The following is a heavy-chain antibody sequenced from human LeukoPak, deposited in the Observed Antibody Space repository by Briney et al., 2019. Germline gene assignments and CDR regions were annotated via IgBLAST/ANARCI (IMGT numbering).Heavy chain of an antibody. CDR2: IYYSGST. V-gene: IGHV4-59*01. D-gene: IGHD3-22*01. J-gene: IGHJ3*02. CDR1: GDSISSYY. CDR3: ARLITTSGTSFDI. Sequence: PSETLSLTCTVSGDSISSYYWSWIRQPPGRGLEWIGYIYYSGSTNYNPSLKSRVTISVDTSKNQFSLKLSSVTAVDTAVYYCARLITTSGTSFDIWGQGTMVTVSS.